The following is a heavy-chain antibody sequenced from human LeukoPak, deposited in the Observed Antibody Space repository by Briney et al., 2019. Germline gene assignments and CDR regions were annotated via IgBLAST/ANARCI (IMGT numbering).Heavy chain of an antibody. CDR2: FDPEDGET. V-gene: IGHV1-24*01. Sequence: ASVKVSCKVSGYTLTELSMHWVRQAPGKGLEWMGGFDPEDGETIYAQKFQGRVTMTEDTSTGTAYMELSSLRSEDTAVYYCATAKYCSSTSCRGRKFDYWGQGTLVTVSS. D-gene: IGHD2-2*01. J-gene: IGHJ4*02. CDR3: ATAKYCSSTSCRGRKFDY. CDR1: GYTLTELS.